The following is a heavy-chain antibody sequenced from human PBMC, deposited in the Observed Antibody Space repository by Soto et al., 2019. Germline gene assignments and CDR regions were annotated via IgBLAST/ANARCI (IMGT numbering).Heavy chain of an antibody. CDR1: GGSISSSNW. CDR2: IYHSGST. CDR3: ARGGDSSGYYYYYYGMDV. D-gene: IGHD3-22*01. J-gene: IGHJ6*02. V-gene: IGHV4-4*02. Sequence: SETLSLTCAVSGGSISSSNWWSWVRQPPGKGLEWIGEIYHSGSTNYNPSLKSRVTISVDKSKNQFSLKLSSVTAADTAVYYCARGGDSSGYYYYYYGMDVWGQGTTVTVSS.